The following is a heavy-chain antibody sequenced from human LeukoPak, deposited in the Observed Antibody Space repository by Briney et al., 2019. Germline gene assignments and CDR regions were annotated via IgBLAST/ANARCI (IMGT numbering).Heavy chain of an antibody. Sequence: KPSETLSLTCTVSGGSISSYYWSWIRQPPGKGLEWIGYIYYSGSTNYNPSLKSRVTISVDTSKNQFSLKLSSVTAADTAVYYCAREYSGYDGHFDYWGQGTLVTVSS. CDR1: GGSISSYY. V-gene: IGHV4-59*01. D-gene: IGHD5-12*01. CDR2: IYYSGST. CDR3: AREYSGYDGHFDY. J-gene: IGHJ4*02.